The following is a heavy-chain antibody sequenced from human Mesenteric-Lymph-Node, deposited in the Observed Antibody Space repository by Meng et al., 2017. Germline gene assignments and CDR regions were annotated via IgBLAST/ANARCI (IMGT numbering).Heavy chain of an antibody. Sequence: QGQLLQSGFEVKKPGASVKGSCKASGYTFTSYGISWVRQAPGQGLEWMGWISAYNGNTNYAQKLQGRVTMTTDTSTSTAYMELRSLRSDDTAVYYCAASSSSWYQNWFDPWGQGTLVTVSS. J-gene: IGHJ5*02. CDR2: ISAYNGNT. CDR1: GYTFTSYG. D-gene: IGHD6-13*01. CDR3: AASSSSWYQNWFDP. V-gene: IGHV1-18*01.